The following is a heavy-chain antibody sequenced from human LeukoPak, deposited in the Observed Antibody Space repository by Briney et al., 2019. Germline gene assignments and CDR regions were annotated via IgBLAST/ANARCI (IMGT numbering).Heavy chain of an antibody. V-gene: IGHV4-59*01. Sequence: SETLSLTCTVSGGSISSYYWSWIRQPPGKGLEWIGYIYYSGSTNYNPSLKRRVTISVDTSKNQFSLKLSSVTAADTAVYYCARDLRGGLDAFDIWGQGTMVTVSS. J-gene: IGHJ3*02. D-gene: IGHD2-15*01. CDR1: GGSISSYY. CDR2: IYYSGST. CDR3: ARDLRGGLDAFDI.